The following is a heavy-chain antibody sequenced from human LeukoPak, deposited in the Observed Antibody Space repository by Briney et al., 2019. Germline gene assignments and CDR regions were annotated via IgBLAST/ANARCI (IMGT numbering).Heavy chain of an antibody. V-gene: IGHV3-23*01. CDR2: ISGSGGST. Sequence: GSLRLSCAASGFPFSSLSMGLVRQAPGEGLEWVSAISGSGGSTYYADSVRGRFTISRDNSKNTLSLHVNSLRTEDTAVYYCAKASGEAYYYEMDVWGQGTTVTVSS. CDR3: AKASGEAYYYEMDV. CDR1: GFPFSSLS. J-gene: IGHJ6*02. D-gene: IGHD2-15*01.